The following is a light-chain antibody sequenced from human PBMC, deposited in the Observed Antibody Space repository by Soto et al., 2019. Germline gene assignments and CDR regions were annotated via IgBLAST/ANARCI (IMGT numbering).Light chain of an antibody. CDR1: QSISSW. Sequence: DIQMTQSPSTLSASVGDRVTITCRASQSISSWLAWYQQEPGKAPKLLIYDASSLESGVPSRFSGSGSGTEFTLTISSLQPDDFATYYCQQYNSYSPETFGQGTKVDIK. V-gene: IGKV1-5*01. CDR2: DAS. CDR3: QQYNSYSPET. J-gene: IGKJ1*01.